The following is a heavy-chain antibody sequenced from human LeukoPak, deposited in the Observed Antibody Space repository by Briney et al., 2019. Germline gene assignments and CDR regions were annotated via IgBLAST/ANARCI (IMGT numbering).Heavy chain of an antibody. J-gene: IGHJ4*02. CDR2: INHSGST. D-gene: IGHD6-19*01. V-gene: IGHV4-34*01. CDR3: ARRKWLVTYFDY. Sequence: SETLSLTCAVYGGSFSGYYWSWIRQPPGKGLEWIGEINHSGSTNYNPSLKSRVTISVDTSKNQFSLKLSSVTAADTAVYYCARRKWLVTYFDYWGQGTLVTVSS. CDR1: GGSFSGYY.